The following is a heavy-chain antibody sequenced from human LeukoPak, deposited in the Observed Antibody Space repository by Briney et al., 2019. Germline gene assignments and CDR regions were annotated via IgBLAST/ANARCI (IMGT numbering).Heavy chain of an antibody. CDR2: IYYSGST. D-gene: IGHD5-12*01. CDR1: GGSISSYY. J-gene: IGHJ4*02. CDR3: AIYSGYDESFDY. Sequence: SETLSLTCTVSGGSISSYYWSWIRQPPGKGLEWIGYIYYSGSTNYNPSLKSRVTISVDTSKNQFSLKLGSVTAADTAVYYCAIYSGYDESFDYWGQGTLVTVSS. V-gene: IGHV4-59*01.